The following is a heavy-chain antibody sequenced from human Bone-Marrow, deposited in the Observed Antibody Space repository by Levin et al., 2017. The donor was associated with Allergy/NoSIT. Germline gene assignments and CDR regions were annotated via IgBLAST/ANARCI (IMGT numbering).Heavy chain of an antibody. Sequence: PVASVKVSCKASGGTFSSDAISWVRQAPGRGLEWMGGIMPIFVTPNYAQKFQYRVTITADESTTTAYMELSSLRVEDTAIYYCARSNCGGDCYSPFDSWGQGTLVTVSS. V-gene: IGHV1-69*13. CDR3: ARSNCGGDCYSPFDS. CDR2: IMPIFVTP. CDR1: GGTFSSDA. D-gene: IGHD2-21*02. J-gene: IGHJ4*02.